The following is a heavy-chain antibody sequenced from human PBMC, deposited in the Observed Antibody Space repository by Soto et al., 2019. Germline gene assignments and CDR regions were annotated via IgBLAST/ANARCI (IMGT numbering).Heavy chain of an antibody. CDR2: INHSGST. J-gene: IGHJ6*02. V-gene: IGHV4-34*01. Sequence: SETLSLTCAVYGGSFSGYYWSWIRQPPGKGLEWIGEINHSGSTNYNPSLKSRVTISVDTSKNQFSLKLSSVTAADTAVYYCAGLNYYYGMDVWGQGTTVTVSS. CDR1: GGSFSGYY. CDR3: AGLNYYYGMDV.